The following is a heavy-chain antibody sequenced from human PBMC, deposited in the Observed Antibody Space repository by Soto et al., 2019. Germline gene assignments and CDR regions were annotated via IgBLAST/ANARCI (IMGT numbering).Heavy chain of an antibody. Sequence: QVQLVESGGGVVQPGRSLRLSCAASGFTFSSYAMHWVRQAPGKGLEWVAVISYDGSNKSYADSVKGRVTISRDNSKNTLYLQMNSLRAEDTAVYYCARGYSSGWYEDYWGQGTLVTVSS. D-gene: IGHD6-19*01. CDR1: GFTFSSYA. J-gene: IGHJ4*02. CDR2: ISYDGSNK. CDR3: ARGYSSGWYEDY. V-gene: IGHV3-30-3*01.